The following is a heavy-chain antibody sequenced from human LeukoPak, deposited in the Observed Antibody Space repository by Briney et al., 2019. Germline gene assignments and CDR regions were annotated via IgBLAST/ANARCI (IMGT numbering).Heavy chain of an antibody. D-gene: IGHD4-17*01. V-gene: IGHV4-38-2*02. J-gene: IGHJ4*02. CDR3: AREDYGDYAFDY. CDR1: GYSISSGYY. CDR2: IYHSGST. Sequence: SETLSLTCAVSGYSISSGYYWGWIRQPPGKGLEWIGSIYHSGSTYYNPSLKSRVTISVGTSKNQFSLKLSSVTAADTAVYYCAREDYGDYAFDYWGQGTLVTVSS.